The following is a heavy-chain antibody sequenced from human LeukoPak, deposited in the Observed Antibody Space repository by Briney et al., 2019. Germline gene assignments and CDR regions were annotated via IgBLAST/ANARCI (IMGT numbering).Heavy chain of an antibody. CDR1: SGSFSSGGYY. D-gene: IGHD3-3*01. CDR3: ARRNDPWSGPRNWFDP. V-gene: IGHV4-31*03. CDR2: IYHTGDT. Sequence: SETLSLTCTVSSGSFSSGGYYWSWIRQHPGKGLEWIGNIYHTGDTFYNPSLQSRFIISVDTSKNQFSLKVSSVTAADTAIYYCARRNDPWSGPRNWFDPWGQGILVTVSS. J-gene: IGHJ5*02.